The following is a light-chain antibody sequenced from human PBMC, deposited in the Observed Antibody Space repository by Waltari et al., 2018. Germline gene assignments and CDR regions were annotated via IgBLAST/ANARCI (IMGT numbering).Light chain of an antibody. J-gene: IGLJ3*02. CDR1: SGHSSNI. Sequence: QLVLTQSPSASASLGASVKLTCTLSSGHSSNIIAWLQQQPGKGPRSLMPVNSEGSHRKGAGIPERFSGSSSGAERYRTISSLQSEDEADYYGETGGHGTWVFGGGTKLTVL. V-gene: IGLV4-69*01. CDR3: ETGGHGTWV. CDR2: VNSEGSH.